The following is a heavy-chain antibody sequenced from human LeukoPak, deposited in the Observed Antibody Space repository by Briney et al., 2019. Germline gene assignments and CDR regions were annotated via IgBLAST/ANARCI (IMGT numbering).Heavy chain of an antibody. V-gene: IGHV4-59*01. Sequence: SETLSLTCTVSGGSISSYYWSWIRQPPGKGLEWIGYIYYSGSTNYNPSLKSRVTISVDTSKNQFSLKLSSVTAADTAVYYCARDRGTTYASDIWGQGTMVTVSS. CDR2: IYYSGST. D-gene: IGHD4-17*01. CDR3: ARDRGTTYASDI. CDR1: GGSISSYY. J-gene: IGHJ3*02.